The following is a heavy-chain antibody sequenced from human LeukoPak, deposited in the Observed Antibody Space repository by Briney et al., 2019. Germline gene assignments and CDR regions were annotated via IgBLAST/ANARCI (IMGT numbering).Heavy chain of an antibody. CDR2: TYYRSKWNN. Sequence: SQTLSLTCALSGCILSSKRVAWNLIRQSPSRGLEWLGRTYYRSKWNNEYAVSLKGQITINPDISKNQFSIQLNSVTPEDRLVCYVATLDPPAHWWGESTLVTVSS. CDR3: ATLDPPAHW. J-gene: IGHJ1*01. D-gene: IGHD1-1*01. CDR1: GCILSSKRVA. V-gene: IGHV6-1*01.